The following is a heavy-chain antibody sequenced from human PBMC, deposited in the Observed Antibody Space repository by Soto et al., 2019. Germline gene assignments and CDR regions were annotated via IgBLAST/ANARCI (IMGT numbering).Heavy chain of an antibody. V-gene: IGHV4-34*01. CDR2: INHSGST. Sequence: QVQLQQWGAGLLKPSETLSLTCAVYGGSFSGYYWSWIRQPPGKGLEWIGEINHSGSTNYNPSLKRRVTISVDTSKNQFALKLSSVTAADTAVYYCARGRRIWFGATLGWFDPWGQGTLVTVSS. D-gene: IGHD3-10*01. CDR1: GGSFSGYY. CDR3: ARGRRIWFGATLGWFDP. J-gene: IGHJ5*02.